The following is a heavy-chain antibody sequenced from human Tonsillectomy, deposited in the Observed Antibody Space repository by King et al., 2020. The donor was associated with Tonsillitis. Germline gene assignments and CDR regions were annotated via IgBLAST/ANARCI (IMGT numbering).Heavy chain of an antibody. V-gene: IGHV3-30*01. J-gene: IGHJ3*02. CDR1: GFTFSSYA. Sequence: VQLVESGGGVVQPGRSLRLSCAASGFTFSSYAMHWVRQAPGKGLEWVAVISYDGSNKYYADSVKGRFTISRDNSKNTLYLQMNSLRAEDTAVYYCARDLMITFGGVIVTPYAFDIWGQGTMDTVSS. D-gene: IGHD3-16*02. CDR3: ARDLMITFGGVIVTPYAFDI. CDR2: ISYDGSNK.